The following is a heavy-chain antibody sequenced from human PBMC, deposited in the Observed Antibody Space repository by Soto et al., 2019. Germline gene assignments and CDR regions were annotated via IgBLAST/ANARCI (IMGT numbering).Heavy chain of an antibody. J-gene: IGHJ4*02. CDR1: GYSFTSYW. CDR3: ARRSRNYYDSSGYRSLYFDY. D-gene: IGHD3-22*01. V-gene: IGHV5-10-1*01. Sequence: PGESLKISCKGSGYSFTSYWISWVRQMPGKGLEWMGRIDPSDSYTNYSPSFQGHVTISADKSISTAYLQWSSLKASDTAMYYCARRSRNYYDSSGYRSLYFDYWGQGTLVTVS. CDR2: IDPSDSYT.